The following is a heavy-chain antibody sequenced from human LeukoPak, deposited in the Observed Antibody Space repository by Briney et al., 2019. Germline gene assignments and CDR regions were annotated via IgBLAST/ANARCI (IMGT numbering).Heavy chain of an antibody. Sequence: EASVTVSCKASGYTFTSYDIHWVRQAPGQGLEWMGWMNPNRGNTGYAQKFQGRVTMTRNTSISTAYMELSSLRSEDTAVYYCARGHDYGDYWGQGTLVTVSS. CDR3: ARGHDYGDY. CDR1: GYTFTSYD. V-gene: IGHV1-8*01. J-gene: IGHJ4*02. CDR2: MNPNRGNT.